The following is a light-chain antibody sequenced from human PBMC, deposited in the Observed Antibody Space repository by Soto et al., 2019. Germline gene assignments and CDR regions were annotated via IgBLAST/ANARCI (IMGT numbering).Light chain of an antibody. CDR3: QQYHSS. CDR1: QTISSW. V-gene: IGKV1-5*03. J-gene: IGKJ1*01. CDR2: KAS. Sequence: DLQMTQSPSTLSASVRDSVTITCRASQTISSWLAWFKQRPGRAPKFLIYKASRLQSGVPSRFSGSGSGTEFTLTIRSLQPDDFATYYCQQYHSSFGQGTKVDIK.